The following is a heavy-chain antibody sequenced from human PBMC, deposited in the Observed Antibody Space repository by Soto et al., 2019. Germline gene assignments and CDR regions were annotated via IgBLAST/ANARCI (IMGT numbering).Heavy chain of an antibody. V-gene: IGHV5-10-1*01. Sequence: PGESLKSSCNGSGYSYSSYWISWVRQKPGRGLEWMGRIDPSDSYADYSPSFQGHVTISSDNSITTAYLQWSTLKASDTAMYYCARHIRMRPYSLDFDSWGQGTLVTVSS. CDR3: ARHIRMRPYSLDFDS. J-gene: IGHJ4*02. CDR1: GYSYSSYW. CDR2: IDPSDSYA. D-gene: IGHD2-15*01.